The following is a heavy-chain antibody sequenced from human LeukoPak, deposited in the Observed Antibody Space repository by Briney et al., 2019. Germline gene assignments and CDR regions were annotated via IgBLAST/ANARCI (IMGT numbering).Heavy chain of an antibody. J-gene: IGHJ4*02. CDR3: ARESGAFCPFGY. D-gene: IGHD1-26*01. Sequence: SGTLSLTCGVSGVSISGTNWWSWVRQPPGQGLEWIGQISLAGQTNYNPSLNGRVTISLDKSTNPLSLNLTSVTAADTATYYGARESGAFCPFGYWGQGTLVIVSS. CDR2: ISLAGQT. V-gene: IGHV4-4*02. CDR1: GVSISGTNW.